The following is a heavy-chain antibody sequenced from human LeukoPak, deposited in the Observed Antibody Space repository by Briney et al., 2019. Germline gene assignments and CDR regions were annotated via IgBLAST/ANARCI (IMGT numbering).Heavy chain of an antibody. CDR2: INHSGST. CDR1: GGSFSGYY. J-gene: IGHJ6*02. V-gene: IGHV4-34*01. CDR3: ARGLYGMDV. Sequence: SETLSLTCAVYGGSFSGYYWSWIRQPPGEGLEWIGEINHSGSTNYNPSLKSRVTISVDTSKNQFSLKLSSVTAADTAVYYCARGLYGMDVWGQGTTVTVSS.